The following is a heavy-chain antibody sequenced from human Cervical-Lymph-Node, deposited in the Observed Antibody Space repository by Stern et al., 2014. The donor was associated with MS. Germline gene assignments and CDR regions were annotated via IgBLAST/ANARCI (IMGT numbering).Heavy chain of an antibody. CDR1: GFTFSNSG. CDR3: AAGDTVAMLGTAIDAFDI. D-gene: IGHD4-17*01. J-gene: IGHJ3*02. V-gene: IGHV1-58*01. CDR2: SVVGSGKT. Sequence: QMKLVQSGNEGKQPGSSVKVSCKASGFTFSNSGVQWVRQTRGQRLEWIGWSVVGSGKTNYAQKLQERVTITRDRSTSTAYMELSSLRSEDTAVFYCAAGDTVAMLGTAIDAFDIWGQGTMVTVSS.